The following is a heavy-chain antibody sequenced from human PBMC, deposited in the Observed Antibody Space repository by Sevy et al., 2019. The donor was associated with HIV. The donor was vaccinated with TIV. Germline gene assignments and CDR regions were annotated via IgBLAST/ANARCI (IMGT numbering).Heavy chain of an antibody. CDR2: ISGPGALT. CDR1: GFTFRSYA. CDR3: AKGGIWSPPTWFDP. Sequence: GGSLRLSCAVSGFTFRSYAMSWVRQAPGKGLEWVSSISGPGALTYYAESVKGRFTISRDNSKNTLFLQMNSLRAEDTAVYYCAKGGIWSPPTWFDPWGQGTLVTVSS. D-gene: IGHD3-3*01. J-gene: IGHJ5*02. V-gene: IGHV3-23*01.